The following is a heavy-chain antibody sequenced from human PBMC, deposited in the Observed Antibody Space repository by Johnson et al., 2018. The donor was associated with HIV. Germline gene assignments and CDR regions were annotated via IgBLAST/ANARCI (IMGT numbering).Heavy chain of an antibody. D-gene: IGHD5-24*01. J-gene: IGHJ3*01. V-gene: IGHV3-48*01. CDR3: AKDIGDGYNRWGAFDF. CDR2: ISSSSSTI. Sequence: EQLVESGGGLVQPGGSLRLSCAASGFTFGSYSMNWVRQAPGKGLEWVSYISSSSSTIYYADYVKGRFTISRDNAKNSLYLQMNSLRAEDTAVYYCAKDIGDGYNRWGAFDFWGQGTMVTVSS. CDR1: GFTFGSYS.